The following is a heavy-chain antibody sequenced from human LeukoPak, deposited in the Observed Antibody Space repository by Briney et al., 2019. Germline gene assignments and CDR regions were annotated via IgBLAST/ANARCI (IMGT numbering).Heavy chain of an antibody. CDR1: GFSIYS. CDR3: ARDMHYYYGMDV. V-gene: IGHV3-21*04. Sequence: GGSLRLSCAASGFSIYSLNWVRQAPGKGLEWVSSISSGSDYIYYADSVKGRFTISRDNAKNSLYLQMNSLRAEDTAVYYCARDMHYYYGMDVWGQGTTVTVSS. CDR2: ISSGSDYI. J-gene: IGHJ6*02. D-gene: IGHD2-2*01.